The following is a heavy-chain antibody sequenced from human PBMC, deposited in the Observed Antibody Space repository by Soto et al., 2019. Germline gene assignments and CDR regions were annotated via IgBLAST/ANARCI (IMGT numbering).Heavy chain of an antibody. J-gene: IGHJ6*02. CDR1: GGSISNHY. CDR3: ARRPGLTYGMDV. V-gene: IGHV4-59*08. Sequence: SETLSLTCTFSGGSISNHYWNWIRQPPGKGLEWIGHMYYTGSTNYSPSLKSRVTISVDTSKNQFSLRLSSVTAADTAVYYCARRPGLTYGMDVWGQGTTVTVSS. CDR2: MYYTGST.